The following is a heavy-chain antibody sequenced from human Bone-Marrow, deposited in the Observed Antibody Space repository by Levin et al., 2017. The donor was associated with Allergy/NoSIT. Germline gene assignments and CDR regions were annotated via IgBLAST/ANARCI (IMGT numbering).Heavy chain of an antibody. CDR1: GFTFSSYW. J-gene: IGHJ4*02. Sequence: GESLKISCAASGFTFSSYWMSWVRQAPGKGLEWVANIKQDGSEKYYVDSVKGRFTISRDNAKNSLYLQMNSLRAEDTAVYYCARVLEYSSGWTIVGSFDYWGQGTLVTVSS. CDR2: IKQDGSEK. CDR3: ARVLEYSSGWTIVGSFDY. V-gene: IGHV3-7*01. D-gene: IGHD6-19*01.